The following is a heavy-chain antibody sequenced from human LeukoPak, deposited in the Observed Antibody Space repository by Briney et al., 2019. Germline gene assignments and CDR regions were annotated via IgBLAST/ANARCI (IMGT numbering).Heavy chain of an antibody. CDR1: VGSISSYN. V-gene: IGHV4-59*08. Sequence: SETLSLTCTVSVGSISSYNWCWSRQPPGKGLEWVGHIYYSGSTNYNPPLKSRVTISVDTSKNKLSLNLSSVTAADTAVYYCASGSHPYYYYGMDVWGQGTTVTVSS. CDR3: ASGSHPYYYYGMDV. J-gene: IGHJ6*02. CDR2: IYYSGST.